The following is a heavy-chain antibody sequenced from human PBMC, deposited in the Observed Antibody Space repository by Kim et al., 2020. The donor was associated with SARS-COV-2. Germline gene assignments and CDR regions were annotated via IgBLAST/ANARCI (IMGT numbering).Heavy chain of an antibody. CDR2: ISYDGSNK. V-gene: IGHV3-30*04. J-gene: IGHJ6*02. CDR1: GFTFSSYA. CDR3: ARGPTDSGYDVCGGDCYSVLRDYYYGMDV. D-gene: IGHD2-21*02. Sequence: GGSLRLSCAASGFTFSSYAMHWVRQAPGKGLEGVAVISYDGSNKYYADSVKGRFTISRDNSKNTLYLQMNSLRAEDTAVYYCARGPTDSGYDVCGGDCYSVLRDYYYGMDVWGQGTTVTVSS.